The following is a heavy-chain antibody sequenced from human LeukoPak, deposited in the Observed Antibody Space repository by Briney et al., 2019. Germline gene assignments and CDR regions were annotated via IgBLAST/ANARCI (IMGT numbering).Heavy chain of an antibody. CDR2: IYYSGST. D-gene: IGHD3-3*01. V-gene: IGHV4-30-4*08. CDR1: GGSISSGDYY. Sequence: TSETLSLTCTVSGGSISSGDYYWSWIRQPPGKGLEWIGYIYYSGSTYYNPSLKSRVTMSVDTSKNQFSLKLSSVTAADTAVYYCARSFGVVLDYWGQGTLVTVSS. CDR3: ARSFGVVLDY. J-gene: IGHJ4*02.